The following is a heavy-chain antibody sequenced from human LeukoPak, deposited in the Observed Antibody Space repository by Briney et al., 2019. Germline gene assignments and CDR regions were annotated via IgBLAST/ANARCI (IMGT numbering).Heavy chain of an antibody. V-gene: IGHV3-23*01. CDR2: ISGSGGST. J-gene: IGHJ4*02. Sequence: PGGSLRLSCEASGLTFNKYWMTWVRQAPGKGLGWVSAISGSGGSTYYADSVKGRFTISGDNSKNTLFLQMNSLRAEDTAVYYCAKPARTDYADYWGQGALVTVSS. CDR1: GLTFNKYW. CDR3: AKPARTDYADY. D-gene: IGHD1-14*01.